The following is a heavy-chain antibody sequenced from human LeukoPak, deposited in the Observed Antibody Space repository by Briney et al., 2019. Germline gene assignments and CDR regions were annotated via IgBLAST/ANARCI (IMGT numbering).Heavy chain of an antibody. CDR3: ARDSVNLGIAAAGNDY. CDR1: GGTFSSYA. J-gene: IGHJ4*02. CDR2: IIPIFGTA. V-gene: IGHV1-69*05. Sequence: SVKVSCKASGGTFSSYAISWVRQAPGQGLEWMGGIIPIFGTANYAQKFQGRVTITTDESPSTAYMELSSLRSEDTAVYYCARDSVNLGIAAAGNDYWGQGTLVTVSS. D-gene: IGHD6-13*01.